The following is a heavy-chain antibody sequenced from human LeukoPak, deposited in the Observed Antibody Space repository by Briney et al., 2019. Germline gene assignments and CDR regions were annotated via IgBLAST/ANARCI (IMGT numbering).Heavy chain of an antibody. CDR3: ARQFRGESSH. V-gene: IGHV3-21*01. CDR2: ISGSSSDI. J-gene: IGHJ4*02. Sequence: GGSLRLSCAASGFTFSTYYMNWVRQAPGKGLEWVSSISGSSSDIYYADSVKGRFTISRDNAKNSLYLQMNSLGAEDTAVYYCARQFRGESSHWGQGTLVTVSS. D-gene: IGHD2-21*01. CDR1: GFTFSTYY.